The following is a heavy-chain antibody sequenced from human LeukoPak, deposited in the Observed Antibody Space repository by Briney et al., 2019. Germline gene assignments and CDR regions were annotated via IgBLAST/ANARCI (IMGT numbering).Heavy chain of an antibody. CDR3: ARDGPTAAPFDY. D-gene: IGHD2-2*01. CDR1: GYTFTSYY. J-gene: IGHJ4*02. V-gene: IGHV1-46*01. CDR2: INPSGGNT. Sequence: ASVKVSCKASGYTFTSYYMDWVRQAPGQGLEWMGVINPSGGNTYYAQKFQGRVTMTRDTSTRTVYMELSSLRSEDTAVYFCARDGPTAAPFDYWGQGTLVTVSS.